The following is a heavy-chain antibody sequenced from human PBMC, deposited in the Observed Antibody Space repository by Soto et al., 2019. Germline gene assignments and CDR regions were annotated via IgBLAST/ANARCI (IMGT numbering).Heavy chain of an antibody. CDR3: AKWFSSGYSLDY. CDR1: GFTFSSYA. D-gene: IGHD3-22*01. CDR2: ISGSGGST. Sequence: EVQLLESGGGLVQPGGSLRLSCAASGFTFSSYAMSWVRQAPGKGLEWVSAISGSGGSTYYADSVKGRFTISRDNSKNTLYLQMNSLRGEDTAVYYCAKWFSSGYSLDYWGQGTLVTVSS. J-gene: IGHJ4*02. V-gene: IGHV3-23*01.